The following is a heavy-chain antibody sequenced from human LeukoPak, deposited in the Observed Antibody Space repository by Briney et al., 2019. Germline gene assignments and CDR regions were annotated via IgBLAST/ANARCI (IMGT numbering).Heavy chain of an antibody. V-gene: IGHV4-59*01. CDR3: ARHEGWLQSDYYYGMDV. CDR2: IYSSGST. D-gene: IGHD5-24*01. CDR1: GGSISSYY. J-gene: IGHJ6*02. Sequence: SETLSLTCTVSGGSISSYYWNWIRQPPGKGLEWIGYIYSSGSTNYNPSLRSRVTISVDTSKNQFSLKLSSVTAADTAVYYCARHEGWLQSDYYYGMDVWGQGTTVTVSS.